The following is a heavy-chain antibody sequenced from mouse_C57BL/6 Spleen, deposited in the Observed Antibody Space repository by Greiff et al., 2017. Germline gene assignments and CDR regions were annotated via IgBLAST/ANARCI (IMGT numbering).Heavy chain of an antibody. V-gene: IGHV5-4*01. CDR1: GFTFSSYA. Sequence: EVQVVESGGGLVKPGGSLKLSCAASGFTFSSYAMSWVRQTPEKRLEWVATISDGGSYTYYPDNVKGRFTISRDNAKNNLYLQMSHLKSEDTAMYYCARATLHYYGSSHWYFDVWGTGTTVTVSS. CDR2: ISDGGSYT. D-gene: IGHD1-1*01. CDR3: ARATLHYYGSSHWYFDV. J-gene: IGHJ1*03.